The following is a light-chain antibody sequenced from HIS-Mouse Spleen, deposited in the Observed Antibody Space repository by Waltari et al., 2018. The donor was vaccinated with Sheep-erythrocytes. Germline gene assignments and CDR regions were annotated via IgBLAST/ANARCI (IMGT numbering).Light chain of an antibody. CDR2: EGS. CDR3: CSYAGSSTPWV. CDR1: SSDVGSYNL. J-gene: IGLJ3*02. Sequence: QSALTQPASVSGSPGQSITISCTGTSSDVGSYNLVSWYQQHPGKAPKLMIYEGSKGPSGVVKRLSGSKSGNTASLTISGLQAEDEAGYYCCSYAGSSTPWVFGGGTKLTVL. V-gene: IGLV2-23*01.